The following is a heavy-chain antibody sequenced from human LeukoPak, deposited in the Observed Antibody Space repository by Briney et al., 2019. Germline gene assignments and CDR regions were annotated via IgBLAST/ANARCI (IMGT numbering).Heavy chain of an antibody. CDR1: GFTVSSNY. D-gene: IGHD2-21*01. J-gene: IGHJ4*02. CDR3: ARAPYGGDYDY. Sequence: GGSLRLSCAASGFTVSSNYMSWVRQAPGKGLEWVSVIYSGGSTYYADSVKGRFTISRDNSKNTLYLQMNGLRAEDTAVYYCARAPYGGDYDYWGQGTLVTVSS. V-gene: IGHV3-66*01. CDR2: IYSGGST.